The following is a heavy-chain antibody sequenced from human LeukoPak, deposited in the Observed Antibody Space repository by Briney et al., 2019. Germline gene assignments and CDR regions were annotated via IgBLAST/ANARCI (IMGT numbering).Heavy chain of an antibody. J-gene: IGHJ5*01. CDR1: GYSISNNDS. Sequence: SDTLSLTCAVSGYSISNNDSWGWIRQPPGKGLEWIGYIYHSGDTYYSPSLKSRITMSVDTSKNQFSLKLTSVTAVDTAVYYCAKKVAGVGWFVSWGQRTLVTVSS. V-gene: IGHV4-28*01. CDR3: AKKVAGVGWFVS. D-gene: IGHD7-27*01. CDR2: IYHSGDT.